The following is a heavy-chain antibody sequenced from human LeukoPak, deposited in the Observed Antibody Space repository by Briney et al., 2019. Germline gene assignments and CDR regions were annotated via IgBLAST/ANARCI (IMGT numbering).Heavy chain of an antibody. D-gene: IGHD6-19*01. Sequence: GESLKISCKGSGYSFTSYWISWVRQMPGKGLEWMGRIDPSDSYTNYSPSFQGHVTISADKSISTAYLQWSSLKASDTAMYYCVTDLIAVAGTYVDYWGQGTLVTVSS. CDR1: GYSFTSYW. CDR2: IDPSDSYT. CDR3: VTDLIAVAGTYVDY. J-gene: IGHJ4*02. V-gene: IGHV5-10-1*01.